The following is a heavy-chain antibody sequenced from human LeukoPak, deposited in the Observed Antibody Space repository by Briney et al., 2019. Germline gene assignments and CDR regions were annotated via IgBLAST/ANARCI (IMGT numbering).Heavy chain of an antibody. Sequence: GGSLRLSCAASGFIFSSYEMSWVRQAPGKGLEWVSYISSSGRTIFYADSVKGRFNVSRDNAKNSLYLQMNSLRAEDTAVYYCAKSVGSPRGYFDYWGQGTLVTVSS. CDR3: AKSVGSPRGYFDY. D-gene: IGHD1-14*01. J-gene: IGHJ4*02. V-gene: IGHV3-48*03. CDR2: ISSSGRTI. CDR1: GFIFSSYE.